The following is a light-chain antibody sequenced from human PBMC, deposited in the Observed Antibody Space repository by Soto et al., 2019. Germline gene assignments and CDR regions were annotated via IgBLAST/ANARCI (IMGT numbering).Light chain of an antibody. CDR3: SSYTSTSTPYV. CDR2: DVS. V-gene: IGLV2-14*01. J-gene: IGLJ1*01. CDR1: SSDFGGYNY. Sequence: QSVLTQPASVSGSPGQSITISCTGTSSDFGGYNYVSWYQQHPGKAPKLMIYDVSYRPSGVSNRFSGSKSGITASLTISGLQAEDEDDYYCSSYTSTSTPYVFGTGTKLTVL.